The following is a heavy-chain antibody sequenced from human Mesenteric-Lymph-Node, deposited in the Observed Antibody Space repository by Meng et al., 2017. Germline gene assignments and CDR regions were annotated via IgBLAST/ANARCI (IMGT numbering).Heavy chain of an antibody. V-gene: IGHV3-7*01. CDR2: IHPDGSEK. D-gene: IGHD5-24*01. Sequence: GESLKISCAASRFTFSRYWMTWVRQAPGKGLEWVANIHPDGSEKVYVDSVRGRFTISRDNAQNSLYLQMNSLRAEDTALFYCARGAATMGRYYFDYWGQGTLVTVSS. CDR3: ARGAATMGRYYFDY. CDR1: RFTFSRYW. J-gene: IGHJ4*02.